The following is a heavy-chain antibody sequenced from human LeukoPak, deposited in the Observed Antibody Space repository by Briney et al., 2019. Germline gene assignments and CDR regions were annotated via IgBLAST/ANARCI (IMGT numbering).Heavy chain of an antibody. J-gene: IGHJ4*02. CDR3: ARDGHRMHYYESNDYRFDA. D-gene: IGHD3-22*01. Sequence: GASVKVSCKASGYTFTSYGISWVRQAPGQGLEWMGWISAYNGNTHYAQNLQGRVTMTRDTSTSTAYMELRSLRSDDTAVFYCARDGHRMHYYESNDYRFDAWGQGTLVTVSS. CDR1: GYTFTSYG. CDR2: ISAYNGNT. V-gene: IGHV1-18*01.